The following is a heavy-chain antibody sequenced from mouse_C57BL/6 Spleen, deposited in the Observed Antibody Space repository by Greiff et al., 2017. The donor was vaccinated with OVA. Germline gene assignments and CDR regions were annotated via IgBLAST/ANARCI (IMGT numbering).Heavy chain of an antibody. CDR3: ARWDTTVEYYFDY. CDR2: IYPGYGDT. J-gene: IGHJ2*01. V-gene: IGHV1-80*01. CDR1: GYAFSSYW. Sequence: VQLQQSGAELVKPGASVKISCKASGYAFSSYWMNWVKQRPGKGLEWIGQIYPGYGDTNYNGKFKGKVTLTADKSSSTAYMQLLSLTSEDSAVYFCARWDTTVEYYFDYWGQGTTLTVSS. D-gene: IGHD1-1*01.